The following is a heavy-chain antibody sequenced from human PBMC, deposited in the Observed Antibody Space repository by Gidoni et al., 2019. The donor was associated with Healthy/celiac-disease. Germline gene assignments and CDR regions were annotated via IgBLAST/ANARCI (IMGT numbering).Heavy chain of an antibody. J-gene: IGHJ3*02. D-gene: IGHD2-15*01. Sequence: QVQLVQSGAEVKKPGSSVKVSCKASGGTFSSYAISWVRQAPGQGLEWMGGIIPIFGTANYAQKFQGRVTITADESTSTAYMELSSLRSEDTAVYYCARGHVYCSGGSCYSLAPVFDAFDIWGQGTMVTVSS. CDR2: IIPIFGTA. CDR3: ARGHVYCSGGSCYSLAPVFDAFDI. V-gene: IGHV1-69*01. CDR1: GGTFSSYA.